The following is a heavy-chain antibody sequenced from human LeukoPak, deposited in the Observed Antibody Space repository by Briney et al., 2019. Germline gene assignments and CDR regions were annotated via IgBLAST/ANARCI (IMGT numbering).Heavy chain of an antibody. CDR1: GFTFSSHW. Sequence: GGSLRLSCAASGFTFSSHWMHWVRRAPGKGLEWVSYIGSASSTIYYADSVKGRFTISRDNAKNSLYLQTNSLRAEDTAVYYCVRGGRYWGNFDYWGQGTMVTVSA. CDR2: IGSASSTI. J-gene: IGHJ4*02. D-gene: IGHD7-27*01. V-gene: IGHV3-48*01. CDR3: VRGGRYWGNFDY.